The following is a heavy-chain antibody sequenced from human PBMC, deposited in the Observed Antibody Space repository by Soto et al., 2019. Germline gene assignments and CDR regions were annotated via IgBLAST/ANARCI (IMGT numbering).Heavy chain of an antibody. CDR2: IYHSGST. V-gene: IGHV4-31*03. D-gene: IGHD3-22*01. CDR3: ARDQDYYDSSGYGSDAFDI. CDR1: GGSISSGGYY. J-gene: IGHJ3*02. Sequence: SETLSLTCTVSGGSISSGGYYWSWIRQHPGKGLEWMGYIYHSGSTYYNPSLKSRVTISVDTSKNQFSLKLSSVTASDTAGYYCARDQDYYDSSGYGSDAFDICGQGTMVTVSS.